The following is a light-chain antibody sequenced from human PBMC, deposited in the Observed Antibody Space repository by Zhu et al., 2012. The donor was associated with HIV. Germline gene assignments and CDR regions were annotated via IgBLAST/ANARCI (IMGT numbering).Light chain of an antibody. J-gene: IGKJ1*01. Sequence: ENVLTQSPGTLSLSPGERATLSCRASQSVSSNYLAWYQHKPGQAPRILIYATSNRATGIPDRFSGSGSGTDFTLTISSLEPEDFAVYYCQQFGSSPWTFGPRDQVEVK. CDR3: QQFGSSPWT. CDR1: QSVSSNY. V-gene: IGKV3-20*01. CDR2: ATS.